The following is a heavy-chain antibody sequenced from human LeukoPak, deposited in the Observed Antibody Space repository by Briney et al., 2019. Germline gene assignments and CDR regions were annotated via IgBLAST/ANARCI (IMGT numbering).Heavy chain of an antibody. V-gene: IGHV3-74*01. CDR2: INSGGSIT. CDR3: ARELLWFGESFPIFDY. J-gene: IGHJ4*02. Sequence: GGSLRLSCAASGFTFSSYWMHWVRQAPGKGLVWVSRINSGGSITTYADFVKGRFTISRDNANNTLYLQMNSLRAEDTAVYYCARELLWFGESFPIFDYWGQGTLVTVSS. D-gene: IGHD3-10*01. CDR1: GFTFSSYW.